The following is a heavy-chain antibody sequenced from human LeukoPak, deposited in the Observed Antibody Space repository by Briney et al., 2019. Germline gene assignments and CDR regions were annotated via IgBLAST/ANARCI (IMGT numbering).Heavy chain of an antibody. J-gene: IGHJ4*02. CDR2: ISGRAGTT. V-gene: IGHV3-23*01. CDR3: LTVRKYLRVGWNSNFDY. CDR1: GFTFSSYA. Sequence: GGSLRLSCAASGFTFSSYAMSWVRQAPGKGLEWVSAISGRAGTTHYADSVKDRFTISRDNSKNTLYLQMNSLRAEDTAVYYCLTVRKYLRVGWNSNFDYWGQGTLVTVSS. D-gene: IGHD1-7*01.